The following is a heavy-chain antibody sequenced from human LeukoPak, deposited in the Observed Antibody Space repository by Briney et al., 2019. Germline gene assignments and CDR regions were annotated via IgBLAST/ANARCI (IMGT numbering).Heavy chain of an antibody. Sequence: SETLSLTCAVYGVTFSGYYWSWIRQPPGKGLEWIGEINHSGSTNYNPSLKSRVTISVDTSRNQFSLKLSSVTAADTAVYYCVIAAAGNFDYWGQGTLVSVSS. J-gene: IGHJ4*02. CDR2: INHSGST. CDR1: GVTFSGYY. CDR3: VIAAAGNFDY. D-gene: IGHD6-13*01. V-gene: IGHV4-34*08.